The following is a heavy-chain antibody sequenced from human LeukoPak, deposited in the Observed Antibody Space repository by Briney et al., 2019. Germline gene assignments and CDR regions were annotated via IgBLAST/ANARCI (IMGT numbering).Heavy chain of an antibody. CDR3: ARDGYDILTGHDYYYYGMDV. Sequence: SETLSLTCAVSGGSISSGGYSWSWIRQPAGKGLEWIGRIYTSGSTNYNPSLKSRVTMSVDTSKNQFSLKLSSVTAADTAVYYCARDGYDILTGHDYYYYGMDVWGQGTTVTVSS. J-gene: IGHJ6*02. D-gene: IGHD3-9*01. V-gene: IGHV4-61*02. CDR1: GGSISSGGYS. CDR2: IYTSGST.